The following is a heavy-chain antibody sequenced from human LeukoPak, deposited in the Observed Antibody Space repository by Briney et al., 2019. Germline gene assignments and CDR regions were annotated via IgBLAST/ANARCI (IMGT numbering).Heavy chain of an antibody. CDR1: GGSFSGYY. CDR3: AREDYVRGILDY. D-gene: IGHD3-16*01. V-gene: IGHV4-34*01. Sequence: PSETLSLTCAVYGGSFSGYYWSWIRQPPGKGLEWIGEINHSGSTNYNPSLKSRVTISVDTSENQFSLKLSSVTAADTAVYYCAREDYVRGILDYWGQGTLVTVSS. J-gene: IGHJ4*02. CDR2: INHSGST.